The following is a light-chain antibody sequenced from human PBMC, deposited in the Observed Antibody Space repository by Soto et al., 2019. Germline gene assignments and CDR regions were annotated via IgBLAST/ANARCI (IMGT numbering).Light chain of an antibody. CDR1: QSVSSN. J-gene: IGKJ1*01. CDR2: GAS. Sequence: ELVMTQSPATLSVSPGERATLSCRASQSVSSNLAWYQQKPGQAPRLLIYGASTRATGIPARFSGSGSGTEFTLTISSLQSEDFAVYYCQQYNNWPPFGQGTKVDIK. CDR3: QQYNNWPP. V-gene: IGKV3-15*01.